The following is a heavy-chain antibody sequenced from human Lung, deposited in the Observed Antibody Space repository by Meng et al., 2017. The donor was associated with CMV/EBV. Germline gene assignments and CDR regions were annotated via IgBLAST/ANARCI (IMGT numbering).Heavy chain of an antibody. CDR2: IYYSGST. J-gene: IGHJ6*02. Sequence: SETLSLTCTVSGGSISSSSYYWGWIRQPPGQGLAWLGSIYYSGSTYYNPSHQSRVTISIDTAKNQFSLKLSSVTAADTAVYYCARDATIFGVVDPYYCGMDVWGQGXTVTVSS. V-gene: IGHV4-39*02. CDR3: ARDATIFGVVDPYYCGMDV. CDR1: GGSISSSSYY. D-gene: IGHD3-3*01.